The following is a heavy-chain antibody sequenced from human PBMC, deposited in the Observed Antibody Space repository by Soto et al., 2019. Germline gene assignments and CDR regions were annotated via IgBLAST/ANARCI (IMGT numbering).Heavy chain of an antibody. D-gene: IGHD3-9*01. V-gene: IGHV1-18*04. CDR2: ISAYNGNT. CDR3: AGILLRYFEKYGMDV. J-gene: IGHJ6*02. CDR1: GYTFTSYG. Sequence: ASVKVSCKASGYTFTSYGISWVRQAPGQGLEWMGWISAYNGNTNYAQKLQGRVTMTTDTSTSTAYMELRSLRSDDTAVYYCAGILLRYFEKYGMDVWGQGTKVTVYS.